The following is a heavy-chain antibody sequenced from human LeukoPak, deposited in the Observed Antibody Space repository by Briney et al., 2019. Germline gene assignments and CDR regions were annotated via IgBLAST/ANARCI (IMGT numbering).Heavy chain of an antibody. CDR1: GESINNYY. D-gene: IGHD1-14*01. J-gene: IGHJ3*02. Sequence: PSETLSLTCTVSGESINNYYWSWIRQPPGKGLEWIGYIYYSGSTNYNPSLKNRVTISVDTSKNQFSLKLNSVTAADTAVYYCARYRNEALFAFDIWGQGTMVTVSS. CDR3: ARYRNEALFAFDI. V-gene: IGHV4-59*01. CDR2: IYYSGST.